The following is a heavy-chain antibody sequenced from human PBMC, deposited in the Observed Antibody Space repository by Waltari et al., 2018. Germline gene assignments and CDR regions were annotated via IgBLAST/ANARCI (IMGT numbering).Heavy chain of an antibody. D-gene: IGHD3-22*01. CDR1: GFTFSSYS. V-gene: IGHV3-21*01. CDR3: ARDYYYDSSGYYVPGFDY. CDR2: ISSSSSYI. Sequence: EVQLVESGGGLVKPGGSLRLSCAASGFTFSSYSMNWVLQAPGKGLEWGSSISSSSSYIYYADSVKGRFTISRDNAKNSLYLQMNSLRAEDTAVYYCARDYYYDSSGYYVPGFDYWGQGTLVTVSS. J-gene: IGHJ4*02.